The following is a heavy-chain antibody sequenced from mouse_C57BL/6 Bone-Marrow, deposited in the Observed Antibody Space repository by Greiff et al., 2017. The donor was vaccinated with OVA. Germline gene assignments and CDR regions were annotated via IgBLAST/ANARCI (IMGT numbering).Heavy chain of an antibody. Sequence: EVKLVESGAELVRPGASVTLSCTASGFTIKDDYMHWVKQRPDQGLEWIGWIDPETGDTAYAPKFQGKATLTADKSSNTAYLPLSSLTSEDAAVYYCTTSFYAMGYWDQGNAVTVTS. CDR2: IDPETGDT. V-gene: IGHV14-4*01. CDR3: TTSFYAMGY. J-gene: IGHJ4*01. CDR1: GFTIKDDY.